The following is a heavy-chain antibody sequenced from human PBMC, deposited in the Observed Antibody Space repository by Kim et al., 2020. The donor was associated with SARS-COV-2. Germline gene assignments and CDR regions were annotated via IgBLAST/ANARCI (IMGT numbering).Heavy chain of an antibody. CDR1: GFTFSSYS. Sequence: GGSLRLSCVASGFTFSSYSMNWVRQAPGKGLEWVSYISSSSSTIYYADAVKGRFTISRDNAKNSLYLQMNSLRDEDTAVYYCARRYCTGGVCSILAYYYYYMDVWGKGTTVTVSS. CDR3: ARRYCTGGVCSILAYYYYYMDV. J-gene: IGHJ6*03. CDR2: ISSSSSTI. V-gene: IGHV3-48*02. D-gene: IGHD2-8*02.